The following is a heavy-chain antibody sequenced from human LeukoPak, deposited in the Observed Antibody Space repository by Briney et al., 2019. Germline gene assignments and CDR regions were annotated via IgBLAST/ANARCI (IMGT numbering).Heavy chain of an antibody. Sequence: PGGSLRLSCAASGFTFSSYWMSWVRQAPGKGLEWVDNIKQDGSEKYYVDSVKGRFTISRDNAKNSLYLQMNSLRAEDTAVYYCARESGYYNYYFDYWGQGTLVTVSS. CDR2: IKQDGSEK. D-gene: IGHD3-22*01. J-gene: IGHJ4*02. CDR1: GFTFSSYW. V-gene: IGHV3-7*03. CDR3: ARESGYYNYYFDY.